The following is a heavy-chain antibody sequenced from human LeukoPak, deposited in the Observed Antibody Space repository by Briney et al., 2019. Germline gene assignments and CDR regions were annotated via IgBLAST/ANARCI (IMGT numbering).Heavy chain of an antibody. CDR1: GLTFSGSW. CDR2: IEGDASET. V-gene: IGHV3-74*01. Sequence: GGSLRLSCAASGLTFSGSWMRWVRPAAGKGLVWVSRIEGDASETNYADSVKGRFTVTTDNAKNTLFLQTNSLTAEDTAVYLCERDVVLGSGSCASWGQGTLVTVSS. CDR3: ERDVVLGSGSCAS. D-gene: IGHD3-10*01. J-gene: IGHJ4*02.